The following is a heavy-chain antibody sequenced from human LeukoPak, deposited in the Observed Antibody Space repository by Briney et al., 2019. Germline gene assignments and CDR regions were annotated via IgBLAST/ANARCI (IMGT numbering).Heavy chain of an antibody. V-gene: IGHV3-30*03. J-gene: IGHJ4*02. CDR3: ATQQEGNPAY. CDR1: GFTFSSYG. Sequence: GGSLRLSCAASGFTFSSYGMHWVRQAPGKGLEWVAVISYDGSNKYYADSVKGRFTISRDNSKNTLYLQVNSLRAEDTAVYYCATQQEGNPAYWGQGALVTVSS. CDR2: ISYDGSNK. D-gene: IGHD1-14*01.